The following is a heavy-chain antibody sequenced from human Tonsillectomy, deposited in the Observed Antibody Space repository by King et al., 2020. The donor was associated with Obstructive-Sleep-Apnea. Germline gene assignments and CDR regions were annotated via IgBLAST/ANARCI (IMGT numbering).Heavy chain of an antibody. Sequence: VQLVESGGGLVQPGGSLRLSCAASGFTFSSYWMSWVRQAPGKGLEWVANIKQKGSGKYYVDSVKGRFTISRDNAKNSLYLQMNSLRAEDTALYYCATSGGFGGYDYFDYWGQGTLVTVSS. CDR3: ATSGGFGGYDYFDY. CDR1: GFTFSSYW. J-gene: IGHJ4*02. CDR2: IKQKGSGK. V-gene: IGHV3-7*03. D-gene: IGHD5-12*01.